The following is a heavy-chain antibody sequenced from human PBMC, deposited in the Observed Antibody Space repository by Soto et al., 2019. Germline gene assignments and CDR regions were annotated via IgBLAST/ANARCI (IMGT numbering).Heavy chain of an antibody. CDR2: IYYSGST. V-gene: IGHV4-61*01. CDR3: ARESSILPPDSGKKIDP. Sequence: PXATLSLTCTVCGGSVNSGQYYGNCIRQSPGKGLEWIGYIYYSGSTNYNSSLKSRLSISIDTPRNQFSLKLTSVTAADTAVYYCARESSILPPDSGKKIDPWGQRILVTVSS. J-gene: IGHJ5*01. D-gene: IGHD3-10*01. CDR1: GGSVNSGQYY.